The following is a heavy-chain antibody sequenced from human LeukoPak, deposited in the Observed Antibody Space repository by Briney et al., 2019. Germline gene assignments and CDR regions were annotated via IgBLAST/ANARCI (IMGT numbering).Heavy chain of an antibody. V-gene: IGHV3-7*01. CDR1: GFTFSNYW. J-gene: IGHJ4*02. Sequence: GGSLRLSCAASGFTFSNYWMTWVRQATGKWVEWVANIKQDGSEKYYVDSVKGRFTISRDNAKNSLYLQMNSLRAEDTAMYYCARDTYSSTVTPLDYWGQGTLVTVSS. CDR2: IKQDGSEK. CDR3: ARDTYSSTVTPLDY. D-gene: IGHD4-17*01.